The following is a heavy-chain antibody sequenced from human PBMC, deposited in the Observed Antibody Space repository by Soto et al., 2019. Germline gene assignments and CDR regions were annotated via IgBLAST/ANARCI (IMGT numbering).Heavy chain of an antibody. CDR3: ASRHCSGGNCYNPGFDS. V-gene: IGHV4-39*02. Sequence: HLHETGPGLVKPSETLSLTCTVSGGSISSLSYYWGWIRQPPGKGLEWIGSIFFTGNTYYNPSLESRVAISVDTSRNHFSLTVNSVTAADTPVYYCASRHCSGGNCYNPGFDSWGQRTLVTVSS. D-gene: IGHD2-15*01. CDR1: GGSISSLSYY. J-gene: IGHJ4*02. CDR2: IFFTGNT.